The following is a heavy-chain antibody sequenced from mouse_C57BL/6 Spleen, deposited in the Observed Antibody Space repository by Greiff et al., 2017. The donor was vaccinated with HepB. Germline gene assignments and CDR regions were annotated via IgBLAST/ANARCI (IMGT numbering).Heavy chain of an antibody. CDR2: IDPENGYT. D-gene: IGHD2-1*01. Sequence: EVQLQQSGAELVRPGASVQLSCTASGFNIKAAYMHWVKQRPEQGLEWIGWIDPENGYTEYASKFQGKATITADTSSNTAYLQLSSLTSEDTAVYYCTSLWYDAMDYWGQGTSVTVSS. CDR1: GFNIKAAY. V-gene: IGHV14-4*01. CDR3: TSLWYDAMDY. J-gene: IGHJ4*01.